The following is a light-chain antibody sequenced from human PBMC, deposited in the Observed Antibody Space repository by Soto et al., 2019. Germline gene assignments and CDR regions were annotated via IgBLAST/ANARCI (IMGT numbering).Light chain of an antibody. CDR3: QQYGGSIT. Sequence: EIVLTQSPGTLSLSPGEGATLFCRASQSVSSAYLAWYQQKPGQAPRLLIYGASSRPTGIPDRFSGSGSGTDFTLTISRLEAEDFAVYYCQQYGGSITFGQGTRLEIE. CDR1: QSVSSAY. CDR2: GAS. J-gene: IGKJ5*01. V-gene: IGKV3-20*01.